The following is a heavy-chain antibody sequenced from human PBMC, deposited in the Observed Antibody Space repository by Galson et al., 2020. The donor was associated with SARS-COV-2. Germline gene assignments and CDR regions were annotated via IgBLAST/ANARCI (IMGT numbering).Heavy chain of an antibody. CDR2: IKSNTDGGTT. V-gene: IGHV3-15*01. Sequence: GGSLRLSCAASGFTFSNAWMSWVRQAPGTGLELVGRIKSNTDGGTTDYAAPVKGRFTNASDDSKNTLYLQMNSLKTEDTAVYYCTKERTVTIFGEGYYYLMDVGGKETTVTGS. CDR3: TKERTVTIFGEGYYYLMDV. J-gene: IGHJ6*03. D-gene: IGHD3-3*01. CDR1: GFTFSNAW.